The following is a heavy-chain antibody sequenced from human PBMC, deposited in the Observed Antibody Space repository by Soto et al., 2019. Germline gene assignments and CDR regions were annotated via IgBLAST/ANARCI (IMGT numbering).Heavy chain of an antibody. CDR2: ISGSGGST. V-gene: IGHV3-23*01. D-gene: IGHD6-19*01. J-gene: IGHJ1*01. Sequence: EVQLLESGGGLVQPGGSLRLSCAASGFTFSSYAMSWVRQAPGKGLEWVSAISGSGGSTYYADSVKGRFTISGDNSKNTLYLQMNSLRAEDTAVYYCAKDHGSGWYVGYFQHWGQGTLVTVAS. CDR1: GFTFSSYA. CDR3: AKDHGSGWYVGYFQH.